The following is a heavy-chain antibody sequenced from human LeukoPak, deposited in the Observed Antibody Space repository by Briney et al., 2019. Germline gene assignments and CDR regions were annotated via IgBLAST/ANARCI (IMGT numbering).Heavy chain of an antibody. Sequence: SETLSLTCAVYGGSFSGYYWGWIRQPPGKGLEWIGEINHSGSTNYNPSLKSRVTISVDTSKNQFSLKLSSVTAADTAVYYCARGGGGNYGGPLDYWGQGTLVTVSS. J-gene: IGHJ4*02. CDR3: ARGGGGNYGGPLDY. CDR2: INHSGST. V-gene: IGHV4-34*01. D-gene: IGHD4-23*01. CDR1: GGSFSGYY.